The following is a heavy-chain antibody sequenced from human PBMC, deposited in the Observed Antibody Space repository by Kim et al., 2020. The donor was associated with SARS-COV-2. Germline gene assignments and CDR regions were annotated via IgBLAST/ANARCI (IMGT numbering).Heavy chain of an antibody. CDR1: GGSFSGYY. J-gene: IGHJ4*02. CDR3: ARGIRNPNRWLQLPYYFDY. V-gene: IGHV4-34*01. Sequence: SETLSLTCAVYGGSFSGYYWSWIRQPPGKGLEWIGEINHSGSTNYNPSLKSRVTISVDTSKNQFSLKLSSVTAADTAVYYCARGIRNPNRWLQLPYYFDYWGQGTLVTVSS. D-gene: IGHD5-12*01. CDR2: INHSGST.